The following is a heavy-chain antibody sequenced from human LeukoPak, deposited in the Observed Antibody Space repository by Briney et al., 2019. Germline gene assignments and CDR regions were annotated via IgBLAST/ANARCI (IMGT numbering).Heavy chain of an antibody. CDR2: ISSSGSTI. J-gene: IGHJ3*02. CDR3: AREISYGDYPSGDAFDN. CDR1: GFTFSSYE. V-gene: IGHV3-48*03. D-gene: IGHD4-17*01. Sequence: PGGSLRLSCAASGFTFSSYEMNWVRQAPGKGLEWVSYISSSGSTIYYADSVKGRFTISGDNAKNSLYLQMNSLRAEDTAVYFCAREISYGDYPSGDAFDNWGQGTMVTV.